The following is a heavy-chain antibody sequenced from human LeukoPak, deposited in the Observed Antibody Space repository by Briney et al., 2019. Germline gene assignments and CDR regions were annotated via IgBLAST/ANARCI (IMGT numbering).Heavy chain of an antibody. CDR2: INHSGST. J-gene: IGHJ4*02. V-gene: IGHV4-34*01. CDR3: ARGRDTYSSSWYY. D-gene: IGHD6-13*01. Sequence: SETLSLTCAVYGGSFSGYYWSWIRQPPGKGLEWIGEINHSGSTNYNPSLKSRVTISIDTFKNQFSLRLSSVTAADTAVYYCARGRDTYSSSWYYWGQGTLVTVSS. CDR1: GGSFSGYY.